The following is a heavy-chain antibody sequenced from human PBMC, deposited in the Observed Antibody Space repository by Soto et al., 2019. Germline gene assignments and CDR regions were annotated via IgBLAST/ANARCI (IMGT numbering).Heavy chain of an antibody. D-gene: IGHD3-16*01. CDR1: GGAISSVDYY. Sequence: SSETLSLTCTVSGGAISSVDYYWSWIRQPPGKGLEWIGYIYHSGSTYYNPSLKSRVIISKDMSKNQFSLKLSSVTAADTAVYYCASGGGYWFDPWGQGTLVTVSS. J-gene: IGHJ5*02. V-gene: IGHV4-30-4*01. CDR2: IYHSGST. CDR3: ASGGGYWFDP.